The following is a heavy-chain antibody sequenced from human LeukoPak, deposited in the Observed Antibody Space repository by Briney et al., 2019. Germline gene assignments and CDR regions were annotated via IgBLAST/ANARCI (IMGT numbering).Heavy chain of an antibody. CDR3: ARDNKYSSSSGFDY. D-gene: IGHD6-6*01. CDR2: IYYSGST. J-gene: IGHJ4*02. Sequence: SETLSLTCTVSGGSISSYYWSWIRQPPGKGLEWIGYIYYSGSTNYNPSLKSRVTISVDTSKNQFSLKLSSVTAADTAVFYCARDNKYSSSSGFDYWGQGTLVTVSS. CDR1: GGSISSYY. V-gene: IGHV4-59*01.